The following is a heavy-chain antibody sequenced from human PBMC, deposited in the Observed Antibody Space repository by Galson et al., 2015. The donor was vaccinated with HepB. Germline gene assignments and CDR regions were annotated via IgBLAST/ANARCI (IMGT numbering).Heavy chain of an antibody. J-gene: IGHJ4*02. Sequence: SLRLSCAASGFTFNIYAMSWVRQAPGKGLEWVSGISGNGVATYFADSVRGRFTISRDNSKNTLYLQMDSLRDEDTAVYYCAKDDMTGITSPPFYFGSWGQGTRVTVSS. V-gene: IGHV3-23*01. CDR2: ISGNGVAT. D-gene: IGHD1/OR15-1a*01. CDR1: GFTFNIYA. CDR3: AKDDMTGITSPPFYFGS.